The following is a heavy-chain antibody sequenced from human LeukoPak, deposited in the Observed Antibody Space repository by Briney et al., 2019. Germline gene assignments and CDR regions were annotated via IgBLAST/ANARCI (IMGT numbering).Heavy chain of an antibody. CDR2: ISGSGGST. CDR1: GFTFSSYA. V-gene: IGHV3-23*01. D-gene: IGHD7-27*01. J-gene: IGHJ3*02. Sequence: PGGSLRLSCAASGFTFSSYAMSWVRQAPGKGLEWVSAISGSGGSTYYADSVKGRFTISRDNSKNTLYLQMNSLRAEDTAVYYCAKDLGSRRLAPDAFDIWGQGTMVTVSS. CDR3: AKDLGSRRLAPDAFDI.